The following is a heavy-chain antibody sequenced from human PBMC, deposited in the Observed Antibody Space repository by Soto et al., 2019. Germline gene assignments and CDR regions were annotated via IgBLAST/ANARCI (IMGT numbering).Heavy chain of an antibody. D-gene: IGHD1-1*01. J-gene: IGHJ6*02. CDR3: ARENWNYYYYYGMDI. CDR2: IDWGDDK. V-gene: IGHV2-70*02. Sequence: CGPTRGKPTETVTLTCTFSGLSLSTRGMCVSWIRQPAGKALEWLALIDWGDDKYYSTSLKTRLTISKDTSKNQVVLTMTNMDPDDTAVYYCARENWNYYYYYGMDIWAQGTTVTVSS. CDR1: GLSLSTRGMC.